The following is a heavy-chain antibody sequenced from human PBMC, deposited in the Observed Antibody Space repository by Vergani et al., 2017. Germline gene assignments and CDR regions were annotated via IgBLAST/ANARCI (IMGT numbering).Heavy chain of an antibody. CDR2: ISSSSSYI. CDR1: GFTFSSYS. Sequence: EVQLVESGGGLVKPGGSLRLSCAASGFTFSSYSMNWVRQAPGKGLEWVSSISSSSSYIYYADSVKGRFTISRDNAKNSLYLQMNSLRAEDTAVYYCARIRGRNSWGFYYYGMDVWGQGTTVTVSS. V-gene: IGHV3-21*01. D-gene: IGHD4-23*01. CDR3: ARIRGRNSWGFYYYGMDV. J-gene: IGHJ6*02.